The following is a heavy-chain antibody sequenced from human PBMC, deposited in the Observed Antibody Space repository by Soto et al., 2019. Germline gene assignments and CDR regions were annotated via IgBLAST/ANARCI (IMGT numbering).Heavy chain of an antibody. J-gene: IGHJ3*02. Sequence: PSATLYLTCPIIRSPIPSPYWSWFRQPQGKGLEWIGYIYYSGSTNYNPSLKSRVTISVDTSKNQFSLKLSSVTAADTAVYYCARLRDGYNLAAFDIWGQGTMVT. CDR3: ARLRDGYNLAAFDI. CDR2: IYYSGST. CDR1: RSPIPSPY. D-gene: IGHD5-12*01. V-gene: IGHV4-59*08.